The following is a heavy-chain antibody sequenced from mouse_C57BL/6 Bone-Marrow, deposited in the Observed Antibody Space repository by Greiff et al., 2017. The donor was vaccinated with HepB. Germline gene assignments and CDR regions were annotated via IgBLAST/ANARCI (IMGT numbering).Heavy chain of an antibody. Sequence: ESGPGLVKPSQSLSLTCSVTGYSITSGYYWNWIRQIPGNKLEWMGYISYDGSNNYNPSLKNRISITRDTSKNQFFLKLNSVTTEDTAAYYCAREEGLTGTDFDNGGQGTTLSVSS. J-gene: IGHJ2*01. CDR1: GYSITSGYY. D-gene: IGHD4-1*01. V-gene: IGHV3-6*01. CDR3: AREEGLTGTDFDN. CDR2: ISYDGSN.